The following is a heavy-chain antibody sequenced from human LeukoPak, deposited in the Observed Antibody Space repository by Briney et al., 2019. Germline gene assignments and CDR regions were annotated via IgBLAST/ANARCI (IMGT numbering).Heavy chain of an antibody. D-gene: IGHD3-10*02. J-gene: IGHJ6*04. V-gene: IGHV3-21*01. CDR3: AELGITMIGGV. CDR2: ISGSSRYI. CDR1: GFTFSTYS. Sequence: GGSLRLSCVASGFTFSTYSLNWVRQALGKGLEWVSSISGSSRYIYYADLVKGRFTISRDNAKNSLYLQMNSLRAEDTAVYYYAELGITMIGGVWGKGTTVTIPS.